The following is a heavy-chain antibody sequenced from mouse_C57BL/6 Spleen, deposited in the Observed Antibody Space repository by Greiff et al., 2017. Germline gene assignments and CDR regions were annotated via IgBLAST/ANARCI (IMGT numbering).Heavy chain of an antibody. D-gene: IGHD1-1*02. V-gene: IGHV1-82*01. J-gene: IGHJ2*01. CDR2: IYPGDGDT. Sequence: VQLQQSGPELVKPGASVKISCKASGYAFSSSWMNWVKQRPGKGLEWIGRIYPGDGDTNYNGKFKGKATLTADKSSSTAYMQLSNLTSEDSAVYFCAPMDKYYFDYWGQGTTLTVSS. CDR3: APMDKYYFDY. CDR1: GYAFSSSW.